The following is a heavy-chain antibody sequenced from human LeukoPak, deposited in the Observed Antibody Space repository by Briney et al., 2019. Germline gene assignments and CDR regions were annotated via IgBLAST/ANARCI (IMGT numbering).Heavy chain of an antibody. CDR3: ARGPIQLWIHNAMDV. Sequence: QAGGSLRLSCTGSGFTFGDHAMSWVRQAPGKGLEWVGFIRSKAYRGTTEYAASVKGRFTTSRDDSASIAYLQMSSLRTEDTAVYYCARGPIQLWIHNAMDVWGQGTTVTVSS. CDR2: IRSKAYRGTT. D-gene: IGHD5-18*01. CDR1: GFTFGDHA. J-gene: IGHJ6*02. V-gene: IGHV3-49*04.